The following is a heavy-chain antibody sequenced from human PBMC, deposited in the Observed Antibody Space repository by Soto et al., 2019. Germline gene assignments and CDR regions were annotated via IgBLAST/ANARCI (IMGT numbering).Heavy chain of an antibody. CDR1: GYTFTGHY. V-gene: IGHV1-18*01. CDR2: ISTYNGNT. CDR3: ATLTYTSGLDH. Sequence: ASVKVSCKASGYTFTGHYLHWVRQAPGQGLEWMGWISTYNGNTNYAQKLHGRVTMTTDTSTSTAHMEVRSLRSDDTAVYYCATLTYTSGLDHWGQGTQVTVSS. D-gene: IGHD6-19*01. J-gene: IGHJ4*02.